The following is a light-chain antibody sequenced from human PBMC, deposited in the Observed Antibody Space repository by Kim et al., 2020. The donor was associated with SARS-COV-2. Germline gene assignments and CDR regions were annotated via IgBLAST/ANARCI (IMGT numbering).Light chain of an antibody. Sequence: LTQLHSVSESPGKTVTISCTRSSGSIASNYVQWYQQRPGSAPTTVIYEDNQRPSGVPDRFSGSIDSSSNSASLTISGLKTEDEADYYCQSYDSSNWV. CDR1: SGSIASNY. CDR3: QSYDSSNWV. CDR2: EDN. J-gene: IGLJ3*02. V-gene: IGLV6-57*04.